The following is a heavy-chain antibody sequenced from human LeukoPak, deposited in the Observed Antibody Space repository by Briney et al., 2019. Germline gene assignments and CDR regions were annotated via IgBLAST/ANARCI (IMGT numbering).Heavy chain of an antibody. CDR3: ARRGFYDSSGWGAFDI. D-gene: IGHD3-22*01. J-gene: IGHJ3*02. CDR2: MNPNSGNT. CDR1: GYTFTSYD. V-gene: IGHV1-8*03. Sequence: ASVKVSCKASGYTFTSYDINWVRQATGQGLEWMGWMNPNSGNTGYAQKFQGRVTITRNTSISTAYMELSSLRSEDTAVYYCARRGFYDSSGWGAFDIWGQGTMVTVSS.